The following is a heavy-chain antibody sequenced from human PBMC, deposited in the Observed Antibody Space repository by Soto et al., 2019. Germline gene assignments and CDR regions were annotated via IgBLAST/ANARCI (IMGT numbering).Heavy chain of an antibody. CDR2: ISSRGGST. Sequence: VQLLESGGGMVQPGGSLRLSCGASGFAFGTYAMNWVRQAPGKGLEWVSGISSRGGSTFYADSVQGRFIISRDNSKNLLYLQMDSLTPDDTAVYHCAGDGVRNGAYNGWLDPWGQGTLVTVSS. J-gene: IGHJ5*02. V-gene: IGHV3-23*01. D-gene: IGHD3-16*01. CDR3: AGDGVRNGAYNGWLDP. CDR1: GFAFGTYA.